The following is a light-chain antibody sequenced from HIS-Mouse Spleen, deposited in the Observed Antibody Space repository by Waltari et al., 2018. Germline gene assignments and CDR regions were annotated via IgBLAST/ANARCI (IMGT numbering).Light chain of an antibody. J-gene: IGLJ3*02. Sequence: QTVVTQEPSFSVSPGGTVTLTCGLSSCSVSTIYYPSWYQQTPGQAPRTLIYSTNTRSSGVPDRFSGSILGNKAALTITGAQADDESDYYCVLYMGSGIWVFGGGTKLTVL. V-gene: IGLV8-61*01. CDR3: VLYMGSGIWV. CDR2: STN. CDR1: SCSVSTIYY.